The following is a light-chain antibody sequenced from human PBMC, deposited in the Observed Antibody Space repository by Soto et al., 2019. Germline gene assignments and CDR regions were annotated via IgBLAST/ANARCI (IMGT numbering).Light chain of an antibody. J-gene: IGKJ4*01. CDR2: AAS. Sequence: DIQMSQSPSSVSASVGDRVTITCRASQGISSSLAWYQRTPRIAPKLLIYAASSLQSGVPSRFSGSGSGTDFTLTISSLQPEDFATYYCQQGNSFPLTFGGGTKVEIK. V-gene: IGKV1-12*01. CDR1: QGISSS. CDR3: QQGNSFPLT.